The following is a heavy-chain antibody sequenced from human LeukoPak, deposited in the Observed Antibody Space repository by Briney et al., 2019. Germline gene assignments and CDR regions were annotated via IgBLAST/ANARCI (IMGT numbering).Heavy chain of an antibody. CDR2: IKHSGST. V-gene: IGHV4-34*01. Sequence: PSETLSLTCAVYGGSFSGYYWSWIRQPPGKGLECIVEIKHSGSTNYNPSLKSRVTISVDTSKNQFSLKLSSVTAADTAVYYCARVGYYGSGSYYNDYYYYGMDVWGQGTTVTVSS. D-gene: IGHD3-10*01. CDR3: ARVGYYGSGSYYNDYYYYGMDV. CDR1: GGSFSGYY. J-gene: IGHJ6*02.